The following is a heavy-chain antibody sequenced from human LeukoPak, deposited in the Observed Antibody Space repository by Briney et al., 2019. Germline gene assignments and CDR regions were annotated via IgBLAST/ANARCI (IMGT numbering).Heavy chain of an antibody. Sequence: PSETLSLTCTVSGGSVSSGSYYWGWIRQPPGKGLEWIGGAYYSGTTYYSPSLKSRVTISVDTSRNHFSLNLNSVTAADTAVYYCARHSSSAWYYYFDYWGQGSFVTVSS. V-gene: IGHV4-39*01. CDR2: AYYSGTT. CDR1: GGSVSSGSYY. CDR3: ARHSSSAWYYYFDY. J-gene: IGHJ4*02. D-gene: IGHD6-19*01.